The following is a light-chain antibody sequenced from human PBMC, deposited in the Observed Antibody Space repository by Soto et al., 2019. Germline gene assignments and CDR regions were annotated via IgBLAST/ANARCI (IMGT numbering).Light chain of an antibody. J-gene: IGKJ1*01. CDR3: QQYNAYSPWT. Sequence: DIQMTQSPSTLSASIGDRVTITCRASQNIMTWLAWHQQKPGKAPKLLIFKASDLDVGVPSRFAGSGSGTEFTLTISNLQPDHVATYYCQQYNAYSPWTFGQGTKVEIK. V-gene: IGKV1-5*03. CDR2: KAS. CDR1: QNIMTW.